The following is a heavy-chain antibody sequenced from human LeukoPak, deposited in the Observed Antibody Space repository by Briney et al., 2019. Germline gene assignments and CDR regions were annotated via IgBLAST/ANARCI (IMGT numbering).Heavy chain of an antibody. CDR2: IYYSGTT. CDR1: GGSISSIGYY. D-gene: IGHD3-16*01. V-gene: IGHV4-39*07. Sequence: PSETLSLTCTVSGGSISSIGYYWGWLRQPPGKGREWIGTIYYSGTTYYNPSLKSRVTISVDTSKNQFSLKLSSVTAADTAVYYCAGGRTSPYNWFDPWGQGTLVTVSS. J-gene: IGHJ5*02. CDR3: AGGRTSPYNWFDP.